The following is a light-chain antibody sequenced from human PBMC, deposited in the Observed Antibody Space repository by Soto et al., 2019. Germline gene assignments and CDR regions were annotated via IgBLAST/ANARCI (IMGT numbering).Light chain of an antibody. CDR1: ERIYSAY. CDR3: QQYGNSPIT. V-gene: IGKV3-20*01. J-gene: IGKJ5*01. Sequence: EVVLTQSPGTLSLSRGERATLSCRASERIYSAYLGWCQQKPGQAPRLLIYGTSSRATGIPDRFSGSGSGTDFTLTISRLEPEDFAVYYCQQYGNSPITFGQGTRLEL. CDR2: GTS.